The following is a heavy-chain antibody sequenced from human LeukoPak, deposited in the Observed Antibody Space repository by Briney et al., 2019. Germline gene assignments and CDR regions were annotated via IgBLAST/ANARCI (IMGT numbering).Heavy chain of an antibody. Sequence: GGSLRLSCTASGFTFSSYGMCWVRQAPGKGLEWLSAIRASAGTTYYADSVKGRFTISRDNSKNTLYLQMNSLRAEDTALYYCARVEQQLVRGCWGQGTLVTVSS. J-gene: IGHJ4*02. CDR2: IRASAGTT. D-gene: IGHD6-13*01. V-gene: IGHV3-23*01. CDR3: ARVEQQLVRGC. CDR1: GFTFSSYG.